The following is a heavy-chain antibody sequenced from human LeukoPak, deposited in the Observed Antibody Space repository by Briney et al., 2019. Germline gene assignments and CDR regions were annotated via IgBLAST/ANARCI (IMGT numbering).Heavy chain of an antibody. CDR3: ARYGNGAWLAHYSFEI. CDR1: GFTSGSYW. J-gene: IGHJ3*02. CDR2: IKQDGSEK. D-gene: IGHD6-19*01. Sequence: GGSLRLSCAASGFTSGSYWMSWVRQAPGKGLEWVANIKQDGSEKYFVDSVKGRFAISRDNAKNSLYLQMNSLRAEDTAVYYCARYGNGAWLAHYSFEIWGQGTMVTVSS. V-gene: IGHV3-7*01.